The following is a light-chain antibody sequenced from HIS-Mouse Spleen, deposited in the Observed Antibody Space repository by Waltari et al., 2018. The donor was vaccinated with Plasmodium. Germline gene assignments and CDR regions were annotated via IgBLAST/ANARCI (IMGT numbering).Light chain of an antibody. Sequence: EFVLTQSPATLSLSPGESATLSCRASQSVSSYLAWYQQKPGQAPRLLIYDASNRATGIPARFSGSGSGTDFTLTISSLEPEDFAVYYCQQRSNWPMYTFGQGTKLEIK. J-gene: IGKJ2*01. V-gene: IGKV3-11*01. CDR2: DAS. CDR1: QSVSSY. CDR3: QQRSNWPMYT.